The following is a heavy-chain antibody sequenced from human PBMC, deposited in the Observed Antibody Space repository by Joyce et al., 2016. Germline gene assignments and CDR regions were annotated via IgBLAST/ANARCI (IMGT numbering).Heavy chain of an antibody. V-gene: IGHV3-21*01. CDR3: ATYITYSGTDY. D-gene: IGHD1-20*01. J-gene: IGHJ4*02. Sequence: EVQLVESGGGLVKPGESLRFSCAASGFTFSYYSMNWIRQGPGMGLEWVSTISGNSIYLYYADSVKGRFTVSRDNAKKSLYLEMNNLRAEDSAIYYCATYITYSGTDYWGQGTLVTVSS. CDR1: GFTFSYYS. CDR2: ISGNSIYL.